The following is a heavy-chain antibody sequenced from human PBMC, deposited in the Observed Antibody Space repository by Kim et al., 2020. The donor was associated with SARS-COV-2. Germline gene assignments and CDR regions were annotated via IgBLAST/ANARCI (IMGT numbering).Heavy chain of an antibody. V-gene: IGHV4-59*08. D-gene: IGHD3-3*01. J-gene: IGHJ3*02. CDR3: ARRGTWSGQGRAFDI. Sequence: SETLSLTCSVSGGSISNYYWSWIRQPPGRGPEWIGYIYDTGNTNYNPSLESRVTISLDASKNRFSLKLTSVTAADTAVYYCARRGTWSGQGRAFDIWGQGTMVSVSS. CDR2: IYDTGNT. CDR1: GGSISNYY.